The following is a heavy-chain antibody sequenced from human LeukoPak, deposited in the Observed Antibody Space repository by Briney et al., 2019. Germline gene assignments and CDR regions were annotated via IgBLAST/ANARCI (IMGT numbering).Heavy chain of an antibody. Sequence: GGSLRLSCAASGFTFSDYYMSWIRQAPGKGLEWVANIKRDGSEKYYVDSVKGRFTISRDNAKNSLYLQMNSLRAEDTAVYYCARDRRRLFDYWGQGTLVTVSS. CDR1: GFTFSDYY. CDR3: ARDRRRLFDY. D-gene: IGHD6-25*01. J-gene: IGHJ4*02. CDR2: IKRDGSEK. V-gene: IGHV3-7*01.